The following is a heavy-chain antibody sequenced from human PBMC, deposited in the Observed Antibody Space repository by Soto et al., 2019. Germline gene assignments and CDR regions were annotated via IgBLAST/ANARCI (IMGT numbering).Heavy chain of an antibody. D-gene: IGHD3-10*01. Sequence: SVKVSCKASGGTLSDHGVAWLRQAPGQGLEWMGGTIPVFNTAKYAQKFQGRVTVTADKFTNIAYMELSSLRSEDTAFYFCARGVYGSGNHYTGQSAFDIWGQGTRVTVSS. CDR3: ARGVYGSGNHYTGQSAFDI. CDR1: GGTLSDHG. V-gene: IGHV1-69*06. J-gene: IGHJ3*02. CDR2: TIPVFNTA.